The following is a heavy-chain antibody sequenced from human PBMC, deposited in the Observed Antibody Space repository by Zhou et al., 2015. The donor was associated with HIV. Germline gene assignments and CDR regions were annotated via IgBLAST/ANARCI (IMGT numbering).Heavy chain of an antibody. CDR3: ARAFGDVRRRTLGTYFGYLTPLGGPRGNP. V-gene: IGHV1-69*12. Sequence: QDQFVQSGPAVREPGSSVEVSCRTPTGTLKIYGISWVRQVPGQGLEWMGGIIPIFGTANYAQKFQGRVTITADESTSTAYMELSSLRSEDTAVYYCARAFGDVRRRTLGTYFGYLTPLGGPRGNPWV. D-gene: IGHD3-10*01. J-gene: IGHJ5*02. CDR2: IIPIFGTA. CDR1: TGTLKIYG.